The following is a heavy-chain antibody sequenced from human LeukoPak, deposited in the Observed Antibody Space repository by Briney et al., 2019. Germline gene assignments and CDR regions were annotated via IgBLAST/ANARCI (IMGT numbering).Heavy chain of an antibody. Sequence: SETLSLTCTVSGGSISSGDYYWSWIRQPPGKGLEWIGYIYYSGSTYYNPSLKSRVTISVDTSKNQFPLKLSSATAADTAVYYCARDSDGGGFDYWGQGTLVTVSS. CDR2: IYYSGST. V-gene: IGHV4-30-4*08. CDR3: ARDSDGGGFDY. J-gene: IGHJ4*02. D-gene: IGHD3-16*01. CDR1: GGSISSGDYY.